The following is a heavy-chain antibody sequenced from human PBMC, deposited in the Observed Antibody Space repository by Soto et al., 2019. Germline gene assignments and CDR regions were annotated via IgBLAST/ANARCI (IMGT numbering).Heavy chain of an antibody. V-gene: IGHV4-31*03. CDR3: ASDAPGVAPY. J-gene: IGHJ4*02. CDR2: INYRGST. CDR1: GGSINSGDYY. Sequence: QVQLQESGPGLVRPSQTLSLICTVSGGSINSGDYYWNWIRQHPEKGLERIGYINYRGSTFYNPSLKSRIIISVDTSKNQFSLKLSSVTAADTAVYYCASDAPGVAPYWGQGTLVTVSS. D-gene: IGHD2-15*01.